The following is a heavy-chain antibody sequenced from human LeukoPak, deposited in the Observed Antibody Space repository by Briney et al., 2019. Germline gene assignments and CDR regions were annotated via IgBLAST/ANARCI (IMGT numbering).Heavy chain of an antibody. CDR2: INHSGST. CDR1: GGSFSGYY. CDR3: ARLRRYYGSGSYVGWFDP. J-gene: IGHJ5*02. Sequence: NPSETLSLTCAVYGGSFSGYYWSWIRQPPGKGLEWIGEINHSGSTNYNPSLKSRVTISVDTSKNQFSLKLSSVTAADTAVYYCARLRRYYGSGSYVGWFDPWGQGTLVTVSS. V-gene: IGHV4-34*01. D-gene: IGHD3-10*01.